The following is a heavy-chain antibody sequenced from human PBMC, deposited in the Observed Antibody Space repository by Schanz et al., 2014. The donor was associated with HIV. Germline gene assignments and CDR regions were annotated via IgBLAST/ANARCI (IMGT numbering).Heavy chain of an antibody. CDR3: ASTEYPYTTSSDYYYGMDV. CDR1: GFTFSIYA. J-gene: IGHJ6*02. Sequence: EVQLLESGGGLVQPGGSLRLSCAASGFTFSIYAMSWVRQAPGKGLEWVSSISGSVGSTYYADSVKGRFTISRDNSKNTLYLQMNSLRAEDTAVYYCASTEYPYTTSSDYYYGMDVWGQGTTVTVSS. V-gene: IGHV3-23*01. CDR2: ISGSVGST. D-gene: IGHD6-6*01.